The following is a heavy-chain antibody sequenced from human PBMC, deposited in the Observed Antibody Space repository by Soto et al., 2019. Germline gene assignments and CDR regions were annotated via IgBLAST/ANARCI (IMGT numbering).Heavy chain of an antibody. Sequence: QITLKESGPTLVKPTQTLTLTCTVSGFSLRTSGVGVGWFRQPPGKALEWLALIYRDDDKRYRPSLKSRLTIXXDXSXXQVVLPMTNMDPVDTATYFCAHTAASGGYWETFNYWGQGTLVTVSS. J-gene: IGHJ4*02. CDR2: IYRDDDK. CDR3: AHTAASGGYWETFNY. CDR1: GFSLRTSGVG. D-gene: IGHD2-15*01. V-gene: IGHV2-5*02.